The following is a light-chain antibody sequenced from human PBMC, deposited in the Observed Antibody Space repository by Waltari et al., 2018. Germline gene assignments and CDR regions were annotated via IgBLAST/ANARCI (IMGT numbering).Light chain of an antibody. CDR3: QSADSSGTYPGVV. J-gene: IGLJ2*01. CDR2: KDS. V-gene: IGLV3-25*03. Sequence: SYELPQPPSVSVSPGQTARTTCSGDALPKQYAYWYQQKPGQAPVLVIYKDSERPSGIPERFSGSSSGTTVTLTISGVQAEDEADYYCQSADSSGTYPGVVFGGGTKLTVL. CDR1: ALPKQY.